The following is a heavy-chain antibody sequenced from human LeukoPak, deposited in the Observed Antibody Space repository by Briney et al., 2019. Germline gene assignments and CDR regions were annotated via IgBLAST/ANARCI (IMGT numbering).Heavy chain of an antibody. CDR1: GGSISSYY. D-gene: IGHD3-3*01. Sequence: SETLSLTCTVSGGSISSYYWSWIRQPAGKGLEWIGRIDTSGSTNYNSSLKSRVTMSVDTSKNQFSLKLSSVTAADTAVYYCAREGAYDFWSGYYPFDYWGQGTLVTVSS. CDR2: IDTSGST. V-gene: IGHV4-4*07. J-gene: IGHJ4*02. CDR3: AREGAYDFWSGYYPFDY.